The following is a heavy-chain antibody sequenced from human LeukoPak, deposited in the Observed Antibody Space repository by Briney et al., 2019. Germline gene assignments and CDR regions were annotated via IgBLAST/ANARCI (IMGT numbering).Heavy chain of an antibody. CDR3: AREFGTSWHFDY. D-gene: IGHD2-2*01. V-gene: IGHV4-4*07. Sequence: SETLSLTCTVSGGSITNYYWSWIRQPAGKGLEWIGRAHTSTNYNPSLQSRVTMSVDTSKNQFSLRLRSVTAADTAVYYCAREFGTSWHFDYWGQGTLVTVSS. CDR2: AHTST. J-gene: IGHJ4*02. CDR1: GGSITNYY.